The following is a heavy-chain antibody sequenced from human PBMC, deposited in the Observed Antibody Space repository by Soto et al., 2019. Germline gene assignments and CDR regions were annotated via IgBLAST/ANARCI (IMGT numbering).Heavy chain of an antibody. CDR2: IIPIFGTA. CDR1: GGTFSSYA. CDR3: ARGIYEYYYDYYGMDV. D-gene: IGHD5-12*01. V-gene: IGHV1-69*01. J-gene: IGHJ6*02. Sequence: QVQLVQSGAEVKKPGSSVKVSCKASGGTFSSYAISWVRQAPGQGLEWMGGIIPIFGTANYAQKVQGRVTITADECTSTAYVELSSLRSEDTAVYYCARGIYEYYYDYYGMDVWGQGTTVTVSS.